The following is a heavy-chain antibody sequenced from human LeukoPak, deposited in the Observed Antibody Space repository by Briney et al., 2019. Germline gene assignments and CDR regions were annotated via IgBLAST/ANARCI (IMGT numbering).Heavy chain of an antibody. D-gene: IGHD1-26*01. Sequence: SETLSLTCAVYGGSFSGYYWSWIRQPPGKGLEWIGEINHSGSTNYNPSLKSRLTISVDTSRNQFSLKLSSASAADTAVYYCARYSGMGYSPGTYSNSWGQGTRVTVSS. CDR1: GGSFSGYY. V-gene: IGHV4-34*01. J-gene: IGHJ4*02. CDR2: INHSGST. CDR3: ARYSGMGYSPGTYSNS.